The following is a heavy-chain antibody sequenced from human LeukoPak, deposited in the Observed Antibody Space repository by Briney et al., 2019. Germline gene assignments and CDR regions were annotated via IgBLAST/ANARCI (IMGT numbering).Heavy chain of an antibody. V-gene: IGHV4-59*01. CDR2: ISDSGST. Sequence: SETLSLTRAVSGGSINGYFWTWIRQPPGKGLEWIGYISDSGSTNYNPSLKSQVTLSVDSSNTEFSLRLNSVTAADTAVYYCARVFRGAVTSNWFDPWGQGT. CDR3: ARVFRGAVTSNWFDP. J-gene: IGHJ5*02. D-gene: IGHD4-17*01. CDR1: GGSINGYF.